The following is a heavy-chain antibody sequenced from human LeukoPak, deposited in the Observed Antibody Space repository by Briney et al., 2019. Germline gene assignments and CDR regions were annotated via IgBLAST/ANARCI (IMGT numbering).Heavy chain of an antibody. Sequence: GGSLRLSCAASGFTFSSYAMSWVRQAPGKGLEWVSGISDSGGTTNYADSAKGRFTMSRDNSKNTLYLQLNSLRAEDTAVYYCALGGYGSSRYMDYWGQGTLVTVSS. D-gene: IGHD6-13*01. J-gene: IGHJ4*02. CDR3: ALGGYGSSRYMDY. CDR1: GFTFSSYA. CDR2: ISDSGGTT. V-gene: IGHV3-23*01.